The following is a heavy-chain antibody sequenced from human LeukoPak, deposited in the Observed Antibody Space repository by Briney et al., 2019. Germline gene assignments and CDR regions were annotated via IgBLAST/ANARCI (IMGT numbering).Heavy chain of an antibody. CDR1: GFTFSNFW. V-gene: IGHV3-7*01. D-gene: IGHD5-12*01. Sequence: PGGSLRLSCEGSGFTFSNFWMSWVRQAPGKGLEWVANIKKDGSEIYYVDSVKGRFTISRDNAKKSLYLQMNSLRDEDTAVYYCARDRGYSGYELWPTLGCLDHWGQGILVTVSS. CDR3: ARDRGYSGYELWPTLGCLDH. CDR2: IKKDGSEI. J-gene: IGHJ4*02.